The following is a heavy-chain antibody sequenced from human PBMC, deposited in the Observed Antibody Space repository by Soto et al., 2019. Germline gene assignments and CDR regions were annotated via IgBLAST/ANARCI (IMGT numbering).Heavy chain of an antibody. J-gene: IGHJ6*02. CDR1: GGTFSSYA. Sequence: AVKVSCKASGGTFSSYAISWVRQAPGQGLEWMGGIIPIFGTANYAQKFQGRVTITADESTSTAYMELSSLRSEDTAVYYCARDARVGSSSPYYYYGMGVWGQGTTVTVSS. CDR2: IIPIFGTA. V-gene: IGHV1-69*13. D-gene: IGHD6-6*01. CDR3: ARDARVGSSSPYYYYGMGV.